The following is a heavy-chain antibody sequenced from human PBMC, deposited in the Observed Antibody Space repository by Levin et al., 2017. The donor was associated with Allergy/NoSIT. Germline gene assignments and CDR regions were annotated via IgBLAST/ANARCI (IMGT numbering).Heavy chain of an antibody. Sequence: PSETLSLTCSVSGGSISSSSYYWGWIRQPPGKGLEWIGSIYYSGSTYYNPSLKSRVTISVDTSKNQFSLKLSSVTAADTAVYYCARWKRTVTTFDYWGQGTLVTVSS. J-gene: IGHJ4*02. CDR1: GGSISSSSYY. CDR3: ARWKRTVTTFDY. D-gene: IGHD4-17*01. CDR2: IYYSGST. V-gene: IGHV4-39*01.